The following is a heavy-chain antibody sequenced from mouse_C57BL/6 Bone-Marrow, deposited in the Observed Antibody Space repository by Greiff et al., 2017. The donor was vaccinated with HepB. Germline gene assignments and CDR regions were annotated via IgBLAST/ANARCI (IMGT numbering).Heavy chain of an antibody. Sequence: VQLKQSGPVLVKPGASVKMSCKASGYTFTDYYMNWVKQSHGKSLEWIGVINPYNGGTSYNQKFKGKATLTVDKSSSTAYMELNSLTSEDSAVYYSARPLTVGGTCFAYWGQGTLVTVSA. CDR3: ARPLTVGGTCFAY. CDR1: GYTFTDYY. D-gene: IGHD1-1*01. V-gene: IGHV1-19*01. CDR2: INPYNGGT. J-gene: IGHJ3*01.